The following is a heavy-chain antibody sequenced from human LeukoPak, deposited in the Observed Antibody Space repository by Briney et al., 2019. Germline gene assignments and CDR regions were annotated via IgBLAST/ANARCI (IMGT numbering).Heavy chain of an antibody. CDR2: IKQDGSEK. CDR1: GFTFSTYW. D-gene: IGHD3-3*01. J-gene: IGHJ4*02. CDR3: ARERQNKDSWSGGDY. Sequence: GGSLRLSCAASGFTFSTYWMSCVRQAPGKGREWVANIKQDGSEKYYVDSVRGRFTISRENAKNSLYLQKNTLRPEDTAVYYCARERQNKDSWSGGDYWGQGTLVTVSS. V-gene: IGHV3-7*01.